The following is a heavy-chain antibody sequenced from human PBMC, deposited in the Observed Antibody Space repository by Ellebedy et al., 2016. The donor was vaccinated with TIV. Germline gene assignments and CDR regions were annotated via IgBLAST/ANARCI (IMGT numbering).Heavy chain of an antibody. V-gene: IGHV3-30*04. CDR1: GFTFSSDA. CDR3: ARDAVQRYFYGVGV. Sequence: GGSLRLSCAASGFTFSSDAMHWVRQAPGKGLEWVALVSYDGSSNYYADSVKSRFTISRDNSKNTLSLQMNSLRGEDSAVYYCARDAVQRYFYGVGVWGQGTTVTVSS. J-gene: IGHJ6*02. D-gene: IGHD1-1*01. CDR2: VSYDGSSN.